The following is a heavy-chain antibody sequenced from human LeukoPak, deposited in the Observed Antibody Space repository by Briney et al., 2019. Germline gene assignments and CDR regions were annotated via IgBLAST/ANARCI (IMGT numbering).Heavy chain of an antibody. V-gene: IGHV4-4*02. CDR2: IYHSGST. CDR1: GGSISSSNW. J-gene: IGHJ4*02. CDR3: ARDYQSGGGDCCHFDY. D-gene: IGHD2-21*02. Sequence: SETLSLTCAVSGGSISSSNWWSWVRQPPGKGLEWIGEIYHSGSTNYNPSLKSRVTISVDKSKNQFSLKLSSVTAADTAVYYCARDYQSGGGDCCHFDYWGQGTLVTVSS.